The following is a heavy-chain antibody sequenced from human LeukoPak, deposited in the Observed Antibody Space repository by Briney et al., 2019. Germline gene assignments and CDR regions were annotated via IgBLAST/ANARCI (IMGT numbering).Heavy chain of an antibody. CDR1: GGSISSNNYY. D-gene: IGHD6-19*01. Sequence: PSETLSLTCTVSGGSISSNNYYWGWVRQPPGKGLEWIGSIYYSGSTYYNPSFKSRVTISVDTSKNQFSLKLSSVTAADTAVYYCVNSSPGGGWLVSGNFDYWGQGTLVTVSS. CDR2: IYYSGST. V-gene: IGHV4-39*01. J-gene: IGHJ4*02. CDR3: VNSSPGGGWLVSGNFDY.